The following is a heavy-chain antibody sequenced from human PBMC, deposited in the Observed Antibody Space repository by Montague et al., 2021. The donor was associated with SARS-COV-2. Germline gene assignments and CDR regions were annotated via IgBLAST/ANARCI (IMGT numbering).Heavy chain of an antibody. D-gene: IGHD5-24*01. CDR1: GGSISSGGYY. CDR3: ARVSVEMATMGVYYYYGMDG. CDR2: IYYSGST. Sequence: TLSLTCTVSGGSISSGGYYWSWIRQHPGKGLEWIGYIYYSGSTYYNPSLKSRVTISVDTSKNQFSLKLSSVTAADTAVYYCARVSVEMATMGVYYYYGMDGWGKGTTVTVSS. J-gene: IGHJ6*04. V-gene: IGHV4-31*03.